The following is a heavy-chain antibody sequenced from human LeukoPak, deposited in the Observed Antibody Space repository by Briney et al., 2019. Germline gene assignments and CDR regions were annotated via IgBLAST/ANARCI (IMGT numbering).Heavy chain of an antibody. J-gene: IGHJ4*02. V-gene: IGHV3-23*01. CDR2: ITGSGDST. Sequence: GGSLRLSCAASGFSFSDAWMNWVRQAPGKGLEWVSAITGSGDSTFYADSVKGRCTISRDNSKNTLSLQMNTLRAEDTAVYYCAKENPVGGTNYFDYWGQGTLVTVSS. CDR1: GFSFSDAW. CDR3: AKENPVGGTNYFDY. D-gene: IGHD1-26*01.